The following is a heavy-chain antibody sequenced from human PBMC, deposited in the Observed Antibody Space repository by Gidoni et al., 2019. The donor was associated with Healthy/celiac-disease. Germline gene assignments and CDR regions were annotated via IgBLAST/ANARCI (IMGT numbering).Heavy chain of an antibody. CDR1: GYSISSGYY. J-gene: IGHJ2*01. Sequence: QVQLQESGPGLVKPSETLSLTCAVSGYSISSGYYWGWIRQPPGKGLEWIGSIYHSGSTYYNPSLKSRVTISVDTSKNQFSLKLSSVTAADTAVYYCARVGGSSGWYWYFDLWGRGTLVTVSS. V-gene: IGHV4-38-2*01. D-gene: IGHD6-19*01. CDR2: IYHSGST. CDR3: ARVGGSSGWYWYFDL.